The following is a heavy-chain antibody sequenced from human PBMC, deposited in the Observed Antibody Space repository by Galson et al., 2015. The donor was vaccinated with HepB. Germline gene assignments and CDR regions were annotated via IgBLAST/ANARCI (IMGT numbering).Heavy chain of an antibody. D-gene: IGHD3-16*01. CDR3: AKVTAEADFDY. CDR2: ISYDGSNK. Sequence: SLRLSCAASGFTFSSYGMHWVRQAPGKGLEWVAIISYDGSNKYYADSVKGRFTISRDNSKNTLYLQMNSLRAEDTAEYYCAKVTAEADFDYWGQGTLVTVSS. J-gene: IGHJ4*02. CDR1: GFTFSSYG. V-gene: IGHV3-30*18.